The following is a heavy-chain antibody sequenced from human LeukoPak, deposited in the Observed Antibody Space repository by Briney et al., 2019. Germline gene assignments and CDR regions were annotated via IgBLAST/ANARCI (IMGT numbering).Heavy chain of an antibody. Sequence: ASVKVSCKASGYTFTGFYIHWVRQAPGQGLEWMGWINTNTGNPTYAQGFTGRFVFSLDTSVSTAYLQISSLKAEDTAVYYCARAALGDYVPREYWGQGTLVTVSS. D-gene: IGHD4-17*01. CDR3: ARAALGDYVPREY. J-gene: IGHJ4*02. CDR1: GYTFTGFY. V-gene: IGHV7-4-1*02. CDR2: INTNTGNP.